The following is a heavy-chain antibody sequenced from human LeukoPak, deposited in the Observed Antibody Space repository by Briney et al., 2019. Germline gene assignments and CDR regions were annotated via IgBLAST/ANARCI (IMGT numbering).Heavy chain of an antibody. CDR2: ISSSSSYI. D-gene: IGHD6-13*01. CDR1: GFTFSSYS. Sequence: GGSLRLSCAASGFTFSSYSMNWVRQAPGKGLEWVSSISSSSSYIYYADSVKGRFTISRDNAKNSLYLQMNSLRAEDTAVYYCARVLIAAAVDPFDYWGQGTLVTVSS. CDR3: ARVLIAAAVDPFDY. J-gene: IGHJ4*02. V-gene: IGHV3-21*01.